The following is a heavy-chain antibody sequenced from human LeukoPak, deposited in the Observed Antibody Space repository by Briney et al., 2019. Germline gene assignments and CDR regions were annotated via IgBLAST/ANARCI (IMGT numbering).Heavy chain of an antibody. D-gene: IGHD3-22*01. CDR3: TRDLAWGYYDSSGYSG. J-gene: IGHJ4*02. CDR2: VRGKAYGGTA. CDR1: GFTFGDYA. V-gene: IGHV3-49*04. Sequence: GGSLRLSCTTSGFTFGDYALTWVRQAPGKGLEWVGFVRGKAYGGTAQYAASVKGRFTISRDDSKSIAYLQMDSLKTEDTAVYYCTRDLAWGYYDSSGYSGWGQGTLVTVSS.